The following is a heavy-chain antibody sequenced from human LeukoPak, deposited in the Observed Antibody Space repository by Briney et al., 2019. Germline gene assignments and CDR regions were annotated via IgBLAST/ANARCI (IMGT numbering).Heavy chain of an antibody. CDR3: ARVRKDTAMVFDY. Sequence: SVKVSCKASGGTFSSYAISWVRQAPGQGLEWMRGIIPIFGTANYAQKFQGRVTITADKSTSTAYMELSSLRSEDTAVYYCARVRKDTAMVFDYWGQGTLVTVSS. D-gene: IGHD5-18*01. CDR2: IIPIFGTA. CDR1: GGTFSSYA. J-gene: IGHJ4*02. V-gene: IGHV1-69*06.